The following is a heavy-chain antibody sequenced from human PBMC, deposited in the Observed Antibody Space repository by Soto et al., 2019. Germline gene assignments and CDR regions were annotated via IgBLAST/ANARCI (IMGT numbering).Heavy chain of an antibody. Sequence: ASVKVSCKASGYTLTTYAMHWVRQAPGQRLEWMGWMNAGKDNTGYSQKFQDRVTITRDTSANTAYMELSSLRSEDTAVYYCARVGSSEAWGYYYYGMDVWGLGTTVTVSS. D-gene: IGHD6-6*01. V-gene: IGHV1-3*01. CDR2: MNAGKDNT. CDR1: GYTLTTYA. J-gene: IGHJ6*02. CDR3: ARVGSSEAWGYYYYGMDV.